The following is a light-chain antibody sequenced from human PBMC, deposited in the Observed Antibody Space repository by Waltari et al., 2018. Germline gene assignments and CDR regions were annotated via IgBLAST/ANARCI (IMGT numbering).Light chain of an antibody. CDR2: LTN. V-gene: IGLV1-47*01. CDR1: SSNIGRRY. Sequence: QSVLTQPPSASGTPGQRVTISCSGSSSNIGRRYVYWYQQVPGTAPKLLIYLTNQRPSGVPDRFSGSESGTSASLAISGLRSDDEADYYCTAWDDSLNAWVFGGGTQLTV. CDR3: TAWDDSLNAWV. J-gene: IGLJ3*02.